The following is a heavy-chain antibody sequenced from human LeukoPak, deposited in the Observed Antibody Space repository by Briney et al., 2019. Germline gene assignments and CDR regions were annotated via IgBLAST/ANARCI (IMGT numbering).Heavy chain of an antibody. Sequence: GGSLRLSCAASGFIFSAYAMSWVRQAPGKGLEWVSGINASGGDTYYVDSVKGRFTISRDNSKNTLYLQMNSLRAEDTAVYYCAKAPYSSGWSSFDQWGQGTLVTVSS. CDR2: INASGGDT. CDR3: AKAPYSSGWSSFDQ. D-gene: IGHD6-19*01. CDR1: GFIFSAYA. J-gene: IGHJ4*02. V-gene: IGHV3-23*01.